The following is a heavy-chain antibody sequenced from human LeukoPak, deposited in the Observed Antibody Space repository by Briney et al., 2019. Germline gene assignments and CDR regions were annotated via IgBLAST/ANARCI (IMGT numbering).Heavy chain of an antibody. D-gene: IGHD3-3*01. Sequence: AASVKVSCKASGYSFTTYDVNWVRQATGQGVEWMGWMNPNSGNTGYAQKFQGRVTMTRNTSISTAYMDLSSLRSEDTAVYYCARGQGDFWSGFSDFGLDVWGQGTTVTVSS. CDR2: MNPNSGNT. V-gene: IGHV1-8*01. J-gene: IGHJ6*02. CDR3: ARGQGDFWSGFSDFGLDV. CDR1: GYSFTTYD.